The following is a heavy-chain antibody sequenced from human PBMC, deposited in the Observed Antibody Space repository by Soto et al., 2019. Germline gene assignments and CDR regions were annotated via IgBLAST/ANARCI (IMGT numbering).Heavy chain of an antibody. D-gene: IGHD1-26*01. CDR1: GGSISSYY. CDR2: IYYSGST. Sequence: QVQLQESGPGLVKPSETLSLTCTVSGGSISSYYWSWIRQPPGKGLEWIGYIYYSGSTNYNPSLKSRVTRSVDTSKNQFSLKLSSVTAADTAVYYCARDRESVGATPTFDYWGQGTLVTVSS. CDR3: ARDRESVGATPTFDY. J-gene: IGHJ4*02. V-gene: IGHV4-59*01.